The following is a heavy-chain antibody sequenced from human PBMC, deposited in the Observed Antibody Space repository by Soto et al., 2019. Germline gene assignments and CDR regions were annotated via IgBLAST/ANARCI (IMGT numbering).Heavy chain of an antibody. Sequence: PGGSLRLSCAASGFTFSSYGMHWVRQAPGKGLEWVAVISYDGSNKYYADSVKGRFTISRDNSKNTLYLQMNSLRAEDTAVYYCAKKFAERTYDYYYYMDVWGKGTTVTVSS. CDR1: GFTFSSYG. CDR3: AKKFAERTYDYYYYMDV. V-gene: IGHV3-30*18. J-gene: IGHJ6*03. D-gene: IGHD2-21*01. CDR2: ISYDGSNK.